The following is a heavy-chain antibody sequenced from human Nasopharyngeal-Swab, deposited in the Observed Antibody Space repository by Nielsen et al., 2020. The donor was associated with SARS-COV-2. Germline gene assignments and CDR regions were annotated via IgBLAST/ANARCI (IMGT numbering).Heavy chain of an antibody. CDR1: GFTFSTYA. CDR2: ISGSGGTT. J-gene: IGHJ4*02. Sequence: GESLKISCAASGFTFSTYAMNWVRQAPGKGLEWVSAISGSGGTTYYADSVKGRFTLSRDSSKSTLYLQMSSLRAEDTAVYYCAKGSYYPSYYFDYWGQGALVSVSS. CDR3: AKGSYYPSYYFDY. D-gene: IGHD1-26*01. V-gene: IGHV3-23*01.